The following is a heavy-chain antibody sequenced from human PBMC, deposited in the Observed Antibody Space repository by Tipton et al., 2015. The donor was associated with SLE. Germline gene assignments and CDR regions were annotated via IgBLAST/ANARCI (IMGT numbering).Heavy chain of an antibody. V-gene: IGHV4-59*12. CDR2: VYYSGIT. CDR1: GDSISPYY. Sequence: TLSLTCNVSGDSISPYYWSWIRQPPGKGLEWIAYVYYSGITKYNPSLKSRVTISLDTSKRQFSLKLRSVTAADTAVYYCARPGYSSGWYEGQNWFDPWGQGTLVTVSS. D-gene: IGHD6-19*01. CDR3: ARPGYSSGWYEGQNWFDP. J-gene: IGHJ5*02.